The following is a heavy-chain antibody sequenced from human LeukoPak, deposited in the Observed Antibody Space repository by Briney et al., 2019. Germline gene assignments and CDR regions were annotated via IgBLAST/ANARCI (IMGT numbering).Heavy chain of an antibody. V-gene: IGHV3-74*01. CDR3: ARGLLYPVGY. D-gene: IGHD3-16*02. CDR2: INNDGSST. Sequence: PGGSLRLSCAASGFTFSSYWMHWVRQAPGKGLVWVSRINNDGSSTSYADSVKGRFTISRDNAKNTLYLQMNSLRAEDTAVYYCARGLLYPVGYWGQGTLVTVSS. J-gene: IGHJ4*02. CDR1: GFTFSSYW.